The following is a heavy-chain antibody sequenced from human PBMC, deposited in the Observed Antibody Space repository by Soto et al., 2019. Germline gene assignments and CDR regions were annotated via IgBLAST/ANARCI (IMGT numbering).Heavy chain of an antibody. V-gene: IGHV1-8*01. Sequence: QVQLVQSGAEVKKPGASVKVSCKASGYTFTSYDINWVRQATGQGLEWMGWMNPNSGNTGYAQKLQGRVTKTMNTSRSTAYQEVSSLRCEVTAVYYCARGRSIAARFRAFDIWGQGTIVTVSS. CDR1: GYTFTSYD. CDR3: ARGRSIAARFRAFDI. CDR2: MNPNSGNT. D-gene: IGHD6-6*01. J-gene: IGHJ3*02.